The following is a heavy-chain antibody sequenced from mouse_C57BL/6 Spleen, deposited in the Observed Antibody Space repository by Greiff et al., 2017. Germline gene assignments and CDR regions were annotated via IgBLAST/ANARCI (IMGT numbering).Heavy chain of an antibody. Sequence: EVQLVESGGGLVKPGGSLKLSCAASGFTFSDYGMHWVRQAPEKGLEWVAYISSGSSTIYYADTVKGRFTISRDNAKNTLFLQMTSLRSEDTAMXYWADGYYPFFYAMDYWGQGTSVTVSS. V-gene: IGHV5-17*01. CDR1: GFTFSDYG. CDR2: ISSGSSTI. D-gene: IGHD2-3*01. CDR3: ADGYYPFFYAMDY. J-gene: IGHJ4*01.